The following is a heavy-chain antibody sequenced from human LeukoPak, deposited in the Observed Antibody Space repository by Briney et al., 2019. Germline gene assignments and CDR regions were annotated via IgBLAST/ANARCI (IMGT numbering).Heavy chain of an antibody. Sequence: GGSLRLSCAASGFTFGSYAMSWVRQAPGKGLEWVSAISGSGGSTYYADSVKGRFTISRDNSKNTLYLQMNSLRAEDTAVYYCATQPYYDFWSGPTTFDYWGQGTLVTVSS. D-gene: IGHD3-3*01. J-gene: IGHJ4*02. CDR3: ATQPYYDFWSGPTTFDY. V-gene: IGHV3-23*01. CDR2: ISGSGGST. CDR1: GFTFGSYA.